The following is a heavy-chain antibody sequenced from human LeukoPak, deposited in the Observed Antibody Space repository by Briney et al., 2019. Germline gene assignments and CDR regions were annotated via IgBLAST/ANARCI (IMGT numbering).Heavy chain of an antibody. CDR2: TGSTGSDR. Sequence: GGSLGLSCAASGFSFGSSGINWVRQAPGRGLEWVASTGSTGSDRYYADSVKGRFTISRDNAKNSLYLQINSLRVEDTAVYYCATETIGRHYDYWGQGTLLTVSS. V-gene: IGHV3-21*01. CDR3: ATETIGRHYDY. D-gene: IGHD1-14*01. CDR1: GFSFGSSG. J-gene: IGHJ4*02.